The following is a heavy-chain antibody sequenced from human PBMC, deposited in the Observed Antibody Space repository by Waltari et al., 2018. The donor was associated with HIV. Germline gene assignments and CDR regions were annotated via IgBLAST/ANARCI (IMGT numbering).Heavy chain of an antibody. D-gene: IGHD2-2*01. CDR2: IYTSGSN. V-gene: IGHV4-4*07. CDR1: GGSISSYY. Sequence: QVQLQESGPGLVKASETLSLTCTVSGGSISSYYWSWIRQPAGKGLEGIGRIYTSGSNNDNASLKSRVTMSIDTAKNQFFLKLSSVTAADTAVYYCAREYCSSTSCSPNGRLGAFDIWGQGTMVTVSS. CDR3: AREYCSSTSCSPNGRLGAFDI. J-gene: IGHJ3*02.